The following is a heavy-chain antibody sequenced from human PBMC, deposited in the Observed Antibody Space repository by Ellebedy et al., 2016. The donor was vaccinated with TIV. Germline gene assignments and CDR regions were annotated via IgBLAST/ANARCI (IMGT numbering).Heavy chain of an antibody. J-gene: IGHJ4*02. CDR2: ISSSSSYI. Sequence: GGSLRLXCAASGFTFSSYSMNWVRQAPGKGLEWVSSISSSSSYIYYADSVKGRFTISRDNAKNSLYLQMNSLRAEDTAVYYCANRGYGDYPMDYWGQGTLVTVSS. V-gene: IGHV3-21*04. D-gene: IGHD4-17*01. CDR1: GFTFSSYS. CDR3: ANRGYGDYPMDY.